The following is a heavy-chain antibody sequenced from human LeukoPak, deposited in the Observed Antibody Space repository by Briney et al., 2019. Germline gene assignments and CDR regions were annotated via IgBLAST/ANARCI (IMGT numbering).Heavy chain of an antibody. D-gene: IGHD3-16*01. J-gene: IGHJ6*03. CDR2: ISGSGGST. Sequence: GGSLRLSCAASGFAFSSYAMSWVRQAPGKGLEWVSAISGSGGSTYYADSVKGRFTISRDNSKNTLYLQMNSLRAEDTAVYYCAKCPPDYGLYYYYYMDVWGKGTTVTISS. CDR3: AKCPPDYGLYYYYYMDV. V-gene: IGHV3-23*01. CDR1: GFAFSSYA.